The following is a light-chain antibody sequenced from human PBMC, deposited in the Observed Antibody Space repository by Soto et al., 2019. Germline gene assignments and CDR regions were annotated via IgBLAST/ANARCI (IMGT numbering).Light chain of an antibody. CDR1: MIVSCD. V-gene: IGKV3-15*01. CDR3: QQYNNWPPLP. CDR2: GAS. Sequence: ELVFTQAPPTFSVSRGESATLSYRSSMIVSCDIAWYQQKPGQAPRLLIYGASTRATGIPARFSGSGSGTEFTLTISSLQSEDFAVYYCQQYNNWPPLPLGGGTKVDIK. J-gene: IGKJ4*01.